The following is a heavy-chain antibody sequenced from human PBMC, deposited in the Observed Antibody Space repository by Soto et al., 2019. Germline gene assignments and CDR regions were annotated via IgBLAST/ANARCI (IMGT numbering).Heavy chain of an antibody. CDR2: ISYDGSNK. D-gene: IGHD3-10*01. Sequence: LRLSCAASGFTFSSYAMHWVRQAPGKGLEWVAVISYDGSNKYYADSVKGRFTISRDNSKNTLYLQMNSLRAEDTAMYYCARLDSSIAARHIGYYGSGSYSYGMDVWGQGTTVTVSS. CDR3: ARLDSSIAARHIGYYGSGSYSYGMDV. J-gene: IGHJ6*02. V-gene: IGHV3-30-3*01. CDR1: GFTFSSYA.